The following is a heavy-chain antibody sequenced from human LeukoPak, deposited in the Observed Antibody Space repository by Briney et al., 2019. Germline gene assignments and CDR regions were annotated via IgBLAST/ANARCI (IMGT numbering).Heavy chain of an antibody. CDR3: ARGSFYYCSGGSCYSD. J-gene: IGHJ4*02. Sequence: GGSLRLSRAASGFTFSSYGMHWVRQAPGKGLEWVAVIWYGGSNKYYADSVKGRFTISRDNSKNTLYLQMNSLRAEDTAVYYCARGSFYYCSGGSCYSDWGQGTLVTVSS. CDR1: GFTFSSYG. V-gene: IGHV3-33*08. CDR2: IWYGGSNK. D-gene: IGHD2-15*01.